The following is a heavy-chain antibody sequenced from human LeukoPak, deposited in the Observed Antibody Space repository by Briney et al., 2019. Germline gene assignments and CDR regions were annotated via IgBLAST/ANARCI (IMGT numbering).Heavy chain of an antibody. CDR2: INSEGSST. J-gene: IGHJ4*02. CDR1: GLTFSRYW. CDR3: ASRDQSCSGDTCYPIDY. D-gene: IGHD2-15*01. V-gene: IGHV3-74*01. Sequence: GGSLRLSCAASGLTFSRYWMHWVRQAPGKGLVWVSRINSEGSSTSYADSVKGRFTISRDNAKNTLYLQMNSLRAEDTAEYYCASRDQSCSGDTCYPIDYWGQGTLVTVSS.